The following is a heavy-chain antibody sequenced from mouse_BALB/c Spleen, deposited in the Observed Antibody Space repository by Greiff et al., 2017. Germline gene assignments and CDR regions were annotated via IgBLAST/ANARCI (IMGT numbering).Heavy chain of an antibody. J-gene: IGHJ3*01. CDR2: ISYSGST. V-gene: IGHV3-8*02. Sequence: DVMLVESGPSLVKPSQTLSLTCSVTGDSITSGYWNWIRKFPGNKLEYMGYISYSGSTYYNPSLKSRISITRDTSKNQYYLQLNSVTTEDTATYYCARSDYYGSSGFAYWGQGTLVTVSA. D-gene: IGHD1-1*01. CDR3: ARSDYYGSSGFAY. CDR1: GDSITSGY.